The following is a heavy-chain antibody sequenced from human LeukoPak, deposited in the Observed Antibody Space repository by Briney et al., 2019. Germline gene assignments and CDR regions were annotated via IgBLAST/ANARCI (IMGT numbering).Heavy chain of an antibody. Sequence: SETLSLTCTFSGVAISSHFWSWIRQPAGKGMEWIGRIYTSGTTNYNPSFKSRVTMSVDPSKNQFSLRLSSVTAADTAVYYCARGYDTINFEYWGQGTLVTVSP. J-gene: IGHJ4*02. CDR2: IYTSGTT. CDR3: ARGYDTINFEY. V-gene: IGHV4-4*07. CDR1: GVAISSHF. D-gene: IGHD3-9*01.